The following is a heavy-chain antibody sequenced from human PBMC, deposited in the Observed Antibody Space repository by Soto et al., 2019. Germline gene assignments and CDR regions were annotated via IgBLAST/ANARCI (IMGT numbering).Heavy chain of an antibody. CDR3: AKQGGSIAARPWLHFDY. CDR1: GFTFSSYA. CDR2: ISGSGGST. V-gene: IGHV3-23*01. D-gene: IGHD6-6*01. Sequence: GGSLRLSCAASGFTFSSYAMSWVRQAPGKGLEWVSAISGSGGSTYYADSVKGRFTISRDNSKNTLYLQMNSLRAEDTAVYYCAKQGGSIAARPWLHFDYWGQGTLVTVSS. J-gene: IGHJ4*02.